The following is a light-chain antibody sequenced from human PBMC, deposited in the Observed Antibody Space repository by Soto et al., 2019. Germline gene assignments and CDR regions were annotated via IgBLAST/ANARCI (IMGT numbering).Light chain of an antibody. V-gene: IGLV2-8*01. Sequence: QSALIQPPSASGSPGQSVTISCTGTSSDVGGYNYVSWYQQHPGKAPKLMIFEVSQRPSGVPDRFSGSKSGNTASLTVSGLQAEDEADYHCSSYAGTQNVVFGGGTKLTVL. CDR2: EVS. J-gene: IGLJ2*01. CDR1: SSDVGGYNY. CDR3: SSYAGTQNVV.